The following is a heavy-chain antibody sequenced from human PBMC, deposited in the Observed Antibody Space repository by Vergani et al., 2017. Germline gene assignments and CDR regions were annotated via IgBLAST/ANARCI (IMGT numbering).Heavy chain of an antibody. V-gene: IGHV4-38-2*01. CDR2: IYHTGSA. Sequence: QVQLLESGPGLLKPSETLSLTCSVSGYSITSGYYWGWIRQPPGRGLEWIGSIYHTGSAYYNPSLKSRVTVSVATSMNQVSLKLNSVTAAATAVYYCVRTVALWFGETKDGGWFDPWGQGTLVTVTS. D-gene: IGHD3-10*01. CDR3: VRTVALWFGETKDGGWFDP. CDR1: GYSITSGYY. J-gene: IGHJ5*02.